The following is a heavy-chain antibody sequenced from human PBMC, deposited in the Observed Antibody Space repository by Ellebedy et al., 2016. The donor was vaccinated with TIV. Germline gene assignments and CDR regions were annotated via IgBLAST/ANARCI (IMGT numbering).Heavy chain of an antibody. CDR1: GFTFSSYG. CDR2: IWYDGSNK. J-gene: IGHJ4*02. V-gene: IGHV3-33*08. Sequence: GESLKISCAASGFTFSSYGMHWVRQAPGKGLEWVAVIWYDGSNKYYADSVKGRFTISRDNSMNTLYLQMNSLRAEDTAVYYCARDPGDYYLDFWGQGTLVTVSS. D-gene: IGHD4-17*01. CDR3: ARDPGDYYLDF.